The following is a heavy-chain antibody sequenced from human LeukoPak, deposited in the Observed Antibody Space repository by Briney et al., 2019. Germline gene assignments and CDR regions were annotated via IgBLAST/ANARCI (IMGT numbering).Heavy chain of an antibody. CDR3: AKALRGIMLRVGFFDY. Sequence: GGSLRLSCAASGFTFSSYGIHWVRQAPGKGLEWVAVISADGSNKYYADSVKGRFTISRDNAKNTLYLQMNSLRAEDTAVYYCAKALRGIMLRVGFFDYWGQGTLVTVSS. D-gene: IGHD3-16*01. J-gene: IGHJ4*02. CDR1: GFTFSSYG. V-gene: IGHV3-30*18. CDR2: ISADGSNK.